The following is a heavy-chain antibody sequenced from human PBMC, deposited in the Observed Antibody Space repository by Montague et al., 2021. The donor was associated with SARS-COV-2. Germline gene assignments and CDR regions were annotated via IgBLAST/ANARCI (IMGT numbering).Heavy chain of an antibody. J-gene: IGHJ4*02. D-gene: IGHD3/OR15-3a*01. CDR1: GFTSGDYQ. Sequence: SLRLSCAASGFTSGDYQMTWVRQAPGKGLQWVANINQDETAKTYVDSAKGRFTISRDNAKNSLILQMNSLKDEDTAVYYCARSPRGSGTGWLDYWGQGTQVTVSP. CDR2: INQDETAK. V-gene: IGHV3-7*01. CDR3: ARSPRGSGTGWLDY.